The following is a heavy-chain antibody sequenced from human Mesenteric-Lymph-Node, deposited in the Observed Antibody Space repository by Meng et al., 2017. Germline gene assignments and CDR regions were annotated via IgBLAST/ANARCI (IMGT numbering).Heavy chain of an antibody. D-gene: IGHD2-2*01. CDR2: IYHSGST. J-gene: IGHJ4*02. V-gene: IGHV4-4*03. CDR1: GGSLSSRNW. CDR3: ARGGGCSSSSCDLDY. Sequence: QVELTEAGPGLVMPPGTLSLTCAVSGGSLSSRNWWSWVRQPPGKGLGWIGDIYHSGSTNYNPSLKSRVTISVDKSKNQFSLKLSSVTAADTAMYYCARGGGCSSSSCDLDYWGQGVLVTVSS.